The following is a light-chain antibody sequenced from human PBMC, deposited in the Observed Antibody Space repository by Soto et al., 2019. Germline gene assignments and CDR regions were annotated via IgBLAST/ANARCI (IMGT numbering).Light chain of an antibody. J-gene: IGKJ1*01. V-gene: IGKV3-11*01. CDR2: DAS. CDR3: QQRTDRPPWT. CDR1: QSIGLA. Sequence: EIVLTQSPATLSLSPGERATLACRASQSIGLAIAWYQHKPGQAPRLLIFDASQRAKGIPARFRGSGSGTDFTLSISSLEPEDFAVYYCQQRTDRPPWTFGQGTKVESK.